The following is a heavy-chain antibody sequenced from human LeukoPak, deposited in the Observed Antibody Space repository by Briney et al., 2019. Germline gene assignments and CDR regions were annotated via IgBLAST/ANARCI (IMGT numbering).Heavy chain of an antibody. CDR1: GFTFSSYS. CDR2: ISSSSSYI. Sequence: PGGSLRLSCAASGFTFSSYSMNWVRQAPGKGLEWVSCISSSSSYIYYADSVKGRFTTSRDNAKNSLYLQMNSLRAEDTAVYYCARDGRWELLRENINWFDPWGQGTLVTVSS. V-gene: IGHV3-21*01. J-gene: IGHJ5*02. CDR3: ARDGRWELLRENINWFDP. D-gene: IGHD1-26*01.